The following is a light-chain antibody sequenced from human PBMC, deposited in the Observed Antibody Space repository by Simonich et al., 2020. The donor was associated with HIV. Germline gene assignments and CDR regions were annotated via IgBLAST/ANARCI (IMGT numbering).Light chain of an antibody. V-gene: IGKV3-20*01. CDR2: GAS. CDR1: QSVSSIY. Sequence: EIVLTHSPGTLSLSPMERATLACRAIQSVSSIYLAWYQPKPGQAPRLLIYGASSRATGIPDRFTGSGSGTDFTLTISRLEPEDFAVYYCQQYGSIFGQGTKLEIK. CDR3: QQYGSI. J-gene: IGKJ2*01.